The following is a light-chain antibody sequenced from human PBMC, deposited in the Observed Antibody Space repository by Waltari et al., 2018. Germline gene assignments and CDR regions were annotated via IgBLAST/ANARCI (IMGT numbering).Light chain of an antibody. J-gene: IGKJ4*01. CDR2: KAS. V-gene: IGKV1-5*03. CDR1: QSISSG. Sequence: DTHISHSPSPLSSSLSHRTSITFRAMQSISSGLAWYQQQSGKAPKLMIYKASSLASGVPSRFSGSGSGTEFTLTISSLQPDDFATYYCQQYNSYPLTFGGGTKVEIK. CDR3: QQYNSYPLT.